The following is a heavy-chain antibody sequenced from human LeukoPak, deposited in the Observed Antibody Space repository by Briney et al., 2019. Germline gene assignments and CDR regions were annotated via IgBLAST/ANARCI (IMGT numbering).Heavy chain of an antibody. D-gene: IGHD6-25*01. Sequence: SETLSLTCTVSGGSISSYYWSWIRQPAGKGLEWIGHIYTSGRTNYNPSLKSRVTMSVDTSKNQYSLKLSSVTAADTAVYYCARDGLSGYYYYGMDVWGQGTTVTVSS. V-gene: IGHV4-4*07. CDR3: ARDGLSGYYYYGMDV. J-gene: IGHJ6*02. CDR1: GGSISSYY. CDR2: IYTSGRT.